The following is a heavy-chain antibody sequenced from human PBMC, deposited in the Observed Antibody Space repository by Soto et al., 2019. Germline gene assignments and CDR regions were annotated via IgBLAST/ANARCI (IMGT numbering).Heavy chain of an antibody. J-gene: IGHJ4*02. D-gene: IGHD3-9*01. CDR2: IYSNGVT. Sequence: SETLSLTCTVSGGSISGYYWSWIRQSPGKGLEWVGYIYSNGVTRYNPSLQGRVTMSVDVSGNLFSLRLRSVTAADTAVYFCASRYGPSEFDHWGQGSLVTVSS. V-gene: IGHV4-4*08. CDR3: ASRYGPSEFDH. CDR1: GGSISGYY.